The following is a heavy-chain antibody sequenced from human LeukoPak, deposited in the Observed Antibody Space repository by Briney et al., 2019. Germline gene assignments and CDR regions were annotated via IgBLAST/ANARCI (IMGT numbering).Heavy chain of an antibody. J-gene: IGHJ4*02. CDR2: ISGSGGST. Sequence: GGSLRLSCAASGFTVSSNYMSWVRQAPGKGLEWVSAISGSGGSTYYADSVKGRFTISRDNSKNTLYLQMNSLRAEDTAVYYCAKVGYDSSGYYNDYWGQGTLVTVSS. V-gene: IGHV3-23*01. D-gene: IGHD3-22*01. CDR1: GFTVSSNY. CDR3: AKVGYDSSGYYNDY.